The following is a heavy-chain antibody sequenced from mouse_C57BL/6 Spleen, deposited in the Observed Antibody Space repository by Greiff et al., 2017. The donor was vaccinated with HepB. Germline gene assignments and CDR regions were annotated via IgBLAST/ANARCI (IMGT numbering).Heavy chain of an antibody. CDR3: ARHWEGFAY. D-gene: IGHD4-1*01. CDR1: GFTFSDYG. Sequence: DVHLVESGGGLVQPGGSLKLSCAASGFTFSDYGMAWVRQAPRKGPEWVAFISNLAYSIYYADTVTGRFTISRENAKNTLYLEMSSLRSEDTAMYYCARHWEGFAYWGQGTLVTVSA. J-gene: IGHJ3*01. CDR2: ISNLAYSI. V-gene: IGHV5-15*01.